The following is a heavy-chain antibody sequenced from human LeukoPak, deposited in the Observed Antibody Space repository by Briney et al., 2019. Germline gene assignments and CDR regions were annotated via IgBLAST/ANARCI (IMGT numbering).Heavy chain of an antibody. CDR2: IHYRGSP. J-gene: IGHJ5*02. V-gene: IGHV4-59*01. D-gene: IGHD4-17*01. Sequence: PSETLSLTCTVPGYSLSSYYWSSVRQPPGKGLERVGYIHYRGSPNYNPSLKSRVTLSPDTSKNQFSLKLSSVTAADTAVYYCARANDYGVHPWFDPWGQGTLVTVSS. CDR1: GYSLSSYY. CDR3: ARANDYGVHPWFDP.